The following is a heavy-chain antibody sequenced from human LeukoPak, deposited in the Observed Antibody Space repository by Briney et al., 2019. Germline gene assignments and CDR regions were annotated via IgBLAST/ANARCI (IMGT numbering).Heavy chain of an antibody. J-gene: IGHJ4*02. CDR3: AKGAGYCSSTSCYAGKYYFDY. V-gene: IGHV3-23*01. CDR2: ISASGGST. D-gene: IGHD2-2*01. Sequence: GGTLRLSCGASGFTFSSYAMSWVRQAPGKGLEWVSRISASGGSTYYADSVKGRFTISRDNSKNTLFLQMNSLRAEDTAVYYCAKGAGYCSSTSCYAGKYYFDYWGQGTLVTVSS. CDR1: GFTFSSYA.